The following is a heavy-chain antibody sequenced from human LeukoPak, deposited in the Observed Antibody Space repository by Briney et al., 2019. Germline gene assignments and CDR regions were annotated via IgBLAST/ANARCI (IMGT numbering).Heavy chain of an antibody. CDR3: ARDAPGTVTNDY. D-gene: IGHD4-17*01. CDR2: ISRSGSTI. V-gene: IGHV3-48*03. J-gene: IGHJ4*02. Sequence: PGGSLRLSCAASGFTFSSYEMNWVPPAPGKGLEWVSYISRSGSTIYYADSVRGRFTISRDNAKNSLYLQMNSLRAEDTAVYYCARDAPGTVTNDYWGQGTLVTVSS. CDR1: GFTFSSYE.